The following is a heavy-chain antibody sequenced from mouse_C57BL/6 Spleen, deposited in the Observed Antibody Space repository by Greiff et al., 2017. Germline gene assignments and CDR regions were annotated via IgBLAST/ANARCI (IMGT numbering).Heavy chain of an antibody. Sequence: VQLQQPGAELVMPGASVKLSCKASGYTFTSYWMHWVKQRPGQGLEWIGEMDPSDSYTNYNQQFKGKSTLTVDKSSSTAYMQLSSLTSEYSAVYYCARRGTTAFFDYWGQGTTLTVSS. V-gene: IGHV1-69*01. CDR2: MDPSDSYT. D-gene: IGHD1-2*01. CDR1: GYTFTSYW. J-gene: IGHJ2*01. CDR3: ARRGTTAFFDY.